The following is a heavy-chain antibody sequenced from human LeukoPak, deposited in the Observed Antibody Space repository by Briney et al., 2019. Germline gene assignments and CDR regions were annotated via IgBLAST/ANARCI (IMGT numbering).Heavy chain of an antibody. V-gene: IGHV4-59*01. D-gene: IGHD1-26*01. CDR2: IYYSGST. CDR3: ARDTRLIVGATPYYYYGMDV. CDR1: GGSISSYY. Sequence: SETLSLTCTVSGGSISSYYWSWIRQPPGKGLEWIGYIYYSGSTNYNPSLKSRVTISVDTSKNQFSLKLSSVTAADTAVYYCARDTRLIVGATPYYYYGMDVWGQGTTVTVSS. J-gene: IGHJ6*02.